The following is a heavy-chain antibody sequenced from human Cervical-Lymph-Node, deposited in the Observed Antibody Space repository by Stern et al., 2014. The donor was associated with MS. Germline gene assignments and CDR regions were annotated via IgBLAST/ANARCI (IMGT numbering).Heavy chain of an antibody. CDR2: INRDGTTI. J-gene: IGHJ4*02. CDR3: TKDTYGPEDY. CDR1: GFTFRNYW. Sequence: EVQLVESGGGLVQPGGSLRLSCVASGFTFRNYWMHWVRQGPGKGLGWVARINRDGTTIAHAASVKGRFTISRDNAKNTLYLQMNSLRVEDTAVYYCTKDTYGPEDYWGQGTSVTVSS. D-gene: IGHD3-10*01. V-gene: IGHV3-74*02.